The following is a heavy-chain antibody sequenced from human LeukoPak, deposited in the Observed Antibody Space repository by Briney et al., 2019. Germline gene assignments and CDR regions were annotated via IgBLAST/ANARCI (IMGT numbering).Heavy chain of an antibody. J-gene: IGHJ4*02. CDR1: GYSISSGYY. Sequence: SETLSLTCTVSGYSISSGYYWGWIRQPPGKGLEWIGSIHHSGSTYYNPSLKSRVTIPIDTSKNQFSLRLSSVTAADTAVYYCARDLHGNYVSDYFDYWGQGTLVTVSS. D-gene: IGHD4-17*01. CDR3: ARDLHGNYVSDYFDY. V-gene: IGHV4-38-2*02. CDR2: IHHSGST.